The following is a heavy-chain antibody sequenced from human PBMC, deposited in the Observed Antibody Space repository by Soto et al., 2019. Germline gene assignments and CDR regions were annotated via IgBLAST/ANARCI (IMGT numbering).Heavy chain of an antibody. CDR2: IRSKAYGGTK. D-gene: IGHD6-6*01. V-gene: IGHV3-49*03. CDR3: TRDRGWQLARTPIDY. Sequence: GGSLRLSCTASGFTFGDYAMSWFRQAPGKGLEWVGFIRSKAYGGTKEYAASVKGRFTISRDDSKSIAYLQMNSLKTEDTAVYYCTRDRGWQLARTPIDYWGQGTLVTVSS. CDR1: GFTFGDYA. J-gene: IGHJ4*02.